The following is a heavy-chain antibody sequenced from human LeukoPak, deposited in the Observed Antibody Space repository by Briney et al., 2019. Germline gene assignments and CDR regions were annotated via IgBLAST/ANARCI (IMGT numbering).Heavy chain of an antibody. V-gene: IGHV4-59*01. Sequence: SETLSLTCTVSGGSISNYYWIWIWQPPGKGLEWIGHISYSGSTNYNPSLKSRVTISVDTSKNQFSLKVTSVTAADTAVYYCARGHDGVVGWFAPRGRGSLVTVSS. CDR3: ARGHDGVVGWFAP. CDR2: ISYSGST. CDR1: GGSISNYY. J-gene: IGHJ5*02. D-gene: IGHD2-15*01.